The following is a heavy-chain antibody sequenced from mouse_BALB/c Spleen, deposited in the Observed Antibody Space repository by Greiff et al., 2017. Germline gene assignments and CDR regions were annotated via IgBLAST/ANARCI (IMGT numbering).Heavy chain of an antibody. CDR3: AREITTRGHAMDY. CDR1: GFNIKDTY. CDR2: IDPANGNT. J-gene: IGHJ4*01. Sequence: VQLKESGAELVKPGASVKLSCTASGFNIKDTYMHWVKQRPEQGLEWIGRIDPANGNTKYDPKFQGKATITADTSSNTAYLQLSSLTSEDTAVYYCAREITTRGHAMDYWGQGTSVTVSS. D-gene: IGHD2-4*01. V-gene: IGHV14-3*02.